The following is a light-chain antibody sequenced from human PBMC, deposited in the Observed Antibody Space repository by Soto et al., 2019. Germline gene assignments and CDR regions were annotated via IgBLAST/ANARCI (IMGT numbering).Light chain of an antibody. J-gene: IGKJ4*01. CDR1: QSISSW. CDR3: QQYNTYSSLT. Sequence: DIQMTQSPSTLSASVGDRVTITCRSSQSISSWLAWYQQQLGRAPRLLIYDASSLESAVPSRFSGSGYGTEFTLTISSLQPDDFATYYCQQYNTYSSLTFGGGTKV. V-gene: IGKV1-5*01. CDR2: DAS.